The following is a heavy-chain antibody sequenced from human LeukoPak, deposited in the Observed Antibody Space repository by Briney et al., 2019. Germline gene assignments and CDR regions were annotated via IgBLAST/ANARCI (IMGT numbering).Heavy chain of an antibody. CDR3: AKKPPYCSSTSCYYFDY. CDR1: GFTFSSYA. CDR2: ISGSGGST. Sequence: PGGSLRLSCAASGFTFSSYAMSWVRQAPGKGLEWVSAISGSGGSTYYADSVKGRFTISRDNSKNTLYLQVNSLRAEDTAVYYCAKKPPYCSSTSCYYFDYWGQGTLVTVSS. V-gene: IGHV3-23*01. J-gene: IGHJ4*02. D-gene: IGHD2-2*01.